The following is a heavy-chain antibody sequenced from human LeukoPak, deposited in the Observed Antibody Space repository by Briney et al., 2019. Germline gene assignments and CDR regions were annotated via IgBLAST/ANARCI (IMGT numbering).Heavy chain of an antibody. CDR2: ISSSSSYI. CDR1: GFTFSSYS. V-gene: IGHV3-21*01. Sequence: PGGSLRLSCAASGFTFSSYSMNWVRQAPGKGLEWVSSISSSSSYIYYADSVKGRFTISRDNAKNSLYLQMNSLRAEDTAVYYCARRAYCSSTGCAFDYWGQGTLVTVSS. CDR3: ARRAYCSSTGCAFDY. D-gene: IGHD2-2*01. J-gene: IGHJ4*02.